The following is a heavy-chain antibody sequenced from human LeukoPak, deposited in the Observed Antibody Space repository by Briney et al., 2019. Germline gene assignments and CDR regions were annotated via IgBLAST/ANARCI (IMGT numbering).Heavy chain of an antibody. J-gene: IGHJ5*02. D-gene: IGHD2-2*01. V-gene: IGHV5-51*01. CDR3: ARGGNQLQRGTNWFNP. Sequence: GESLKISCKGSGYSFTSYWIGWVRQMPGKGLEWMGIIYPGDSDTRYSPSFQGQVTISADKSISTAYLQWSSLKASDTAMYYCARGGNQLQRGTNWFNPWGQGTLVTVSS. CDR1: GYSFTSYW. CDR2: IYPGDSDT.